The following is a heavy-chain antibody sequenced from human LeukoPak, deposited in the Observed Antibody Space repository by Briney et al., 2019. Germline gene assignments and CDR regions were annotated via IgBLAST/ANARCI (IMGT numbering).Heavy chain of an antibody. CDR2: ISGSGGST. D-gene: IGHD5-12*01. CDR3: AKDLISNVDIVAYYFDY. V-gene: IGHV3-23*01. J-gene: IGHJ4*02. Sequence: PGGSLRLSCAASGFTFSSYAMSWVRQAPGKGLEWVSAISGSGGSTYYADSVKGRFTISRDNSKNTLYLQMNSLRAEDTAVYYCAKDLISNVDIVAYYFDYWGQGTLVTVSS. CDR1: GFTFSSYA.